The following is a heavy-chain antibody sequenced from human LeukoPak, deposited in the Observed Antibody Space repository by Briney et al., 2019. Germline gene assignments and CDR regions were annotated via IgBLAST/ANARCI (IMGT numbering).Heavy chain of an antibody. V-gene: IGHV3-7*01. Sequence: GGSLRLSCAASGFTFSSYWMSWVRQAPGKGLEGVANIKQDGSEKYYVDSVKGRFTISRDNSKDTLDLQMNSLRAEDTAVYYCAKSLSLTVRGVPLADSWGQGTLVTVSS. J-gene: IGHJ4*02. D-gene: IGHD3-10*01. CDR2: IKQDGSEK. CDR3: AKSLSLTVRGVPLADS. CDR1: GFTFSSYW.